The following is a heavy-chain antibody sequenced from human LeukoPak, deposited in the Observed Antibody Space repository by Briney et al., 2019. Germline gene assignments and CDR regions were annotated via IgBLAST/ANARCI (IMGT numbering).Heavy chain of an antibody. Sequence: PGESLRLSCAASVFTFSTYGFHWVRQAPGKGLEWVAFIPSDGSDNYYANSVKGRFTISRDNSKNTLYLQMNSLRSEDTAVYYCAKGLGDYDDFRLGYWGQGTLVTVSS. D-gene: IGHD4-17*01. CDR1: VFTFSTYG. J-gene: IGHJ4*02. CDR2: IPSDGSDN. CDR3: AKGLGDYDDFRLGY. V-gene: IGHV3-30*02.